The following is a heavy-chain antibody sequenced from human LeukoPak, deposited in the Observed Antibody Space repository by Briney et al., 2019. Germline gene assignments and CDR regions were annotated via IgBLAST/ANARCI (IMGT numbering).Heavy chain of an antibody. V-gene: IGHV1-69*05. CDR1: GGTFSSYA. CDR2: ILPIFGTA. D-gene: IGHD4-11*01. CDR3: ARSHTVTTESFDY. Sequence: ASVKVSCKACGGTFSSYAISWVRQAPGQGLEWMGRILPIFGTANYAQKFQGRVTITTDESTSTAYMELSSLRSEDTAVYYCARSHTVTTESFDYWGQGTLVTVSS. J-gene: IGHJ4*02.